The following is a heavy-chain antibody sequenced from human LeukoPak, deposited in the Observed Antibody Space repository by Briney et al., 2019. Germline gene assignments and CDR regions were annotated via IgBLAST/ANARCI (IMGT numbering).Heavy chain of an antibody. CDR1: GFTFSSYA. CDR3: VRTWIQLWFPDY. Sequence: GRSLRLSCAASGFTFSSYAMHWVRQAPGKGLEWVAVISYDGSNKYYADSVKGRFTISRDNPKNTLYLQTNSLRAEDTAVYYCVRTWIQLWFPDYWGQGTLVTVSS. V-gene: IGHV3-30*04. D-gene: IGHD5-18*01. CDR2: ISYDGSNK. J-gene: IGHJ4*02.